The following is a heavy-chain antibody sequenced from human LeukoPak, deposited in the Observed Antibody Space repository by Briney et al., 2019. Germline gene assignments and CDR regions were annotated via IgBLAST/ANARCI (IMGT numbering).Heavy chain of an antibody. Sequence: GASVKVSFKSSRYIFTVYFIHWVGQAPGQGLEWMGWINPNNGGTNYAQKFQGRVTMARDTSISTAYMELSSLTIDDTAVYYCASQQVVPLWGQGTLVTVSS. CDR3: ASQQVVPL. J-gene: IGHJ4*02. CDR1: RYIFTVYF. CDR2: INPNNGGT. V-gene: IGHV1-2*02. D-gene: IGHD6-13*01.